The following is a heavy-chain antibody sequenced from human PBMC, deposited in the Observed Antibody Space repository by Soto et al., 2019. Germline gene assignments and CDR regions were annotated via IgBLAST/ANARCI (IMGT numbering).Heavy chain of an antibody. CDR2: IYHDGNT. J-gene: IGHJ3*01. D-gene: IGHD2-15*01. CDR1: SGSVTSSNW. V-gene: IGHV4-4*02. Sequence: SETLSLTCAVSSGSVTSSNWWSWVRQSPGKGLEWIGEIYHDGNTNYNPSLKSRVTISVDISKNQFSLQLTSVTAADTAVYYCARDCSGGSCYISAGFDVWGQGTTVTVSS. CDR3: ARDCSGGSCYISAGFDV.